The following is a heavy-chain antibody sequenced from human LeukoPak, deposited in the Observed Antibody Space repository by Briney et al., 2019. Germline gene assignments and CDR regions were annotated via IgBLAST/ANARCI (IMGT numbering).Heavy chain of an antibody. CDR1: GFTFSSYG. V-gene: IGHV3-33*08. Sequence: GGSLRLSCAASGFTFSSYGMHRVRQAPGKGLEWVAVIWYDGSNTYYVDSVRGRFTISRDNSKNTLYLQMNSLRVEDTAVYYCGRDSRSILIDVWGQGTPVTISS. CDR2: IWYDGSNT. J-gene: IGHJ4*02. CDR3: GRDSRSILIDV. D-gene: IGHD3-3*01.